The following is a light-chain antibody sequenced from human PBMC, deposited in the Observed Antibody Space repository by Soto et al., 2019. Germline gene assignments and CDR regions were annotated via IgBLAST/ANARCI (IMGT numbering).Light chain of an antibody. V-gene: IGLV1-40*01. CDR2: DNS. CDR3: HSYDVSLRGPA. CDR1: RSNIGAGYD. Sequence: QSALTQPPSLSGAPGQRVTISCTGSRSNIGAGYDVHWYQHLPGTAPKVLIFDNSNRPSGVPDRFSGSKSGTSASLAITGLQAEYEAVYYCHSYDVSLRGPAFGGGTKLTVL. J-gene: IGLJ2*01.